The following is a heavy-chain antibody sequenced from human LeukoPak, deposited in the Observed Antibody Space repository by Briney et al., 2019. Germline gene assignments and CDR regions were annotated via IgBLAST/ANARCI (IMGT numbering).Heavy chain of an antibody. Sequence: ASVKVSCKVSGYTLTELSMHWVRQAPGKGLEWMGGFDPEDGETIYAQKFQGRVTMTEDTSTDTAYMELSSLRSEDTAVYYCATGRINYDSSENYFDYWGQGTLVTVSS. CDR3: ATGRINYDSSENYFDY. J-gene: IGHJ4*02. CDR2: FDPEDGET. CDR1: GYTLTELS. V-gene: IGHV1-24*01. D-gene: IGHD3-22*01.